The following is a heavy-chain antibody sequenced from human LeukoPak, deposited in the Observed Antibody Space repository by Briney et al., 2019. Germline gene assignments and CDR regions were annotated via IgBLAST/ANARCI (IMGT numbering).Heavy chain of an antibody. CDR2: IRYDGSNK. Sequence: GGSLRLSCAASGLSFGSYGMHWVRQAPGKGLEGVAFIRYDGSNKYYVDSVKGRFTISRDNPKNTLHLQMNSLRAEDTAVYYCAKLLSGYDRFDYWGQGTLVTVSS. D-gene: IGHD5-12*01. CDR1: GLSFGSYG. J-gene: IGHJ4*02. V-gene: IGHV3-30*02. CDR3: AKLLSGYDRFDY.